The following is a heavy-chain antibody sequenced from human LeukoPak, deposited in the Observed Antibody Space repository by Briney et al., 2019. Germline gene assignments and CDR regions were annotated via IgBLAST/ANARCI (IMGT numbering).Heavy chain of an antibody. CDR2: INHSGST. V-gene: IGHV4-34*01. J-gene: IGHJ4*02. CDR3: AREANFLDYYGSGSYFY. Sequence: SETLSLTCAVYGGSFSGYYWSWIRQPPGKGLEWIGEINHSGSTNYNPSLKSRVTISVDTSKNQFSLKLSSVTAADTAVYYCAREANFLDYYGSGSYFYWGQGTLVTVSS. CDR1: GGSFSGYY. D-gene: IGHD3-10*01.